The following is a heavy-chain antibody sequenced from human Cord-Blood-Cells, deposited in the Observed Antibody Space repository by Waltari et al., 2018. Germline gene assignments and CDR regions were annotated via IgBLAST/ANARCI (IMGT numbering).Heavy chain of an antibody. CDR3: ARDLPGDYYDSSGYYFDY. CDR2: TYYRSKWYN. J-gene: IGHJ4*02. Sequence: QVQLKQSGPGLVKPSQTLSLTCAVPGDSVSSNCPAWNWIRQSPARGLEWRGRTYYRSKWYNDYAVSVKSRITINPDTSKNQFSLQLNSVTPEDTAVYYCARDLPGDYYDSSGYYFDYWGQGTLVTVSS. CDR1: GDSVSSNCPA. V-gene: IGHV6-1*01. D-gene: IGHD3-22*01.